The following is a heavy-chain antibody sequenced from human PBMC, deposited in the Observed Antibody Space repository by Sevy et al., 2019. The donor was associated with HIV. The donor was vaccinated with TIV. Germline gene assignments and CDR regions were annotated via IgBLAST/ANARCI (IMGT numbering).Heavy chain of an antibody. J-gene: IGHJ4*02. CDR3: ARPYRTDPFYYSGSSGYYYPSYFDY. V-gene: IGHV3-7*01. Sequence: GGSLRLSCPASGFTFSNYWMSWVRQAPGKGLEWVANIKQDGSEKYYVDSVKGRFTISRDNAKNSLYLQMNSLRAEDTAVYYCARPYRTDPFYYSGSSGYYYPSYFDYWGQGTLVTVSS. D-gene: IGHD3-22*01. CDR2: IKQDGSEK. CDR1: GFTFSNYW.